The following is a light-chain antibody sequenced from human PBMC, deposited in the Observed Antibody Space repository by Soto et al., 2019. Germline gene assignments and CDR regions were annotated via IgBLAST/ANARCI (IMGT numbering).Light chain of an antibody. J-gene: IGKJ2*01. CDR3: QQTYRPPYT. CDR1: QSVNTF. CDR2: AAS. V-gene: IGKV1-39*01. Sequence: DIQMTQSPSSLSASLGDRVTITCRASQSVNTFLNWYQQLPGRAPKVLIYAASSLQSGVPSMFSGNGSGTDFTLTISSLEPDDLATFFCQQTYRPPYTFAQGTRLEIK.